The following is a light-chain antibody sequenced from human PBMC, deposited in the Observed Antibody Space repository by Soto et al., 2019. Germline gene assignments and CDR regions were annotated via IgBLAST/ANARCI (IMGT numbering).Light chain of an antibody. V-gene: IGKV3-20*01. J-gene: IGKJ1*01. Sequence: EIVLTQSPGTLSLSPGERATLSCRASQSVSSSYLAWYQQKPGQAPRLLIYDTSSRATGIPDRFSGSGSGTDFTLAISRLEPEDVAVYYCRQCGSSPSFGQVTKVELK. CDR3: RQCGSSPS. CDR2: DTS. CDR1: QSVSSSY.